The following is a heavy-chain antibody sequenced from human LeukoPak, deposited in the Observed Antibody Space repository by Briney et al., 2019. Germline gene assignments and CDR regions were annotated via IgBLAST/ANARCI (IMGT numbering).Heavy chain of an antibody. Sequence: GGSLRLSCAASGFTFRVYEMQWVRQAPGKGLEWVSYISGRGDTVYYADSVKGRFTISRDNARNSLYLQMNSLRSEDTALYYCARGDYYGSQNYTYDIWGQGTMVTVSS. V-gene: IGHV3-48*03. D-gene: IGHD3-10*01. J-gene: IGHJ3*02. CDR2: ISGRGDTV. CDR1: GFTFRVYE. CDR3: ARGDYYGSQNYTYDI.